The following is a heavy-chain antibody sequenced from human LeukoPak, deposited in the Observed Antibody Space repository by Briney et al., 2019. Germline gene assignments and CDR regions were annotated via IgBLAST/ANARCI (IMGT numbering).Heavy chain of an antibody. D-gene: IGHD2-21*02. Sequence: PSGTLSLTCAVSGGSISSSNWWSWVRQPPGKGLEWIGEIYHSGSTNYNPSLKSRVTISVDKSKNQFSLKLSSVTAADTAVYYCARDGAYCGGDCSPGWFDPWGQGTLVTVSS. V-gene: IGHV4-4*02. CDR1: GGSISSSNW. CDR2: IYHSGST. J-gene: IGHJ5*02. CDR3: ARDGAYCGGDCSPGWFDP.